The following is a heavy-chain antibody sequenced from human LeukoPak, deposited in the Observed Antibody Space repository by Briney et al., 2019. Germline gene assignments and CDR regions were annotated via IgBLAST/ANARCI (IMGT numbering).Heavy chain of an antibody. V-gene: IGHV3-7*01. CDR2: IREDGVEK. CDR1: GFTFSSYG. CDR3: ARAAVGGGFAV. J-gene: IGHJ3*01. D-gene: IGHD6-19*01. Sequence: GGSLRLSCAASGFTFSSYGMSWVRQASGKGLEWVANIREDGVEKGYEDSVKGRVTISRHNGKNSVYLQMNSPRAEDTAVYYCARAAVGGGFAVWGQGTMVTVSS.